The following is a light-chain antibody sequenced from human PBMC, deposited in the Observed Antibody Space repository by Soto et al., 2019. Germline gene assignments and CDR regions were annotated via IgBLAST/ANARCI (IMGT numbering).Light chain of an antibody. CDR3: QQRSNWPPIT. CDR1: QSVSNN. V-gene: IGKV3-15*01. CDR2: GAS. Sequence: EIVLTQSPVTLSVSPVERATLSCMASQSVSNNLAWYQQKPGQAPRLLIHGASTRATGIPARFSGSGSGTEFTLTISSLQSEDFAVYYCQQRSNWPPITFGQGTRLEIK. J-gene: IGKJ5*01.